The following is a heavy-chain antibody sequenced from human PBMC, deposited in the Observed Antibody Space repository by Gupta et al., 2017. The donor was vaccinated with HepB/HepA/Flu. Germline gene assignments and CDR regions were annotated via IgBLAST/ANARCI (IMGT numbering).Heavy chain of an antibody. Sequence: EVQLVESGGGLVKPGGSLRLSCAASGFTFSSYSMNWVRQAPGKGLEWVSSISSSSSYRYYADSVKGRFTISRDNAKNSLYLQMNSLRAEDTAVYYCARAVWFGELSEGMDVWGQGTTVTVSS. V-gene: IGHV3-21*01. CDR1: GFTFSSYS. CDR2: ISSSSSYR. D-gene: IGHD3-10*01. CDR3: ARAVWFGELSEGMDV. J-gene: IGHJ6*02.